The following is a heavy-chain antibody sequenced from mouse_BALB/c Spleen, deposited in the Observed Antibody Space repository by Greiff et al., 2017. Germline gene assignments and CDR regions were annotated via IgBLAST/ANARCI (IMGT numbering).Heavy chain of an antibody. CDR2: ISSGGST. CDR3: ARAGGY. CDR1: GFTFSSYA. Sequence: EVMLVESGGGLVKPGGSLKLTCAASGFTFSSYAMSWVRQTPEKRLEWVASISSGGSTYYPDSVKGRFTISRDNARNILYLQMSSLRSEDTAMYYCARAGGYWGQGTTLTVSS. J-gene: IGHJ2*01. V-gene: IGHV5-6-5*01.